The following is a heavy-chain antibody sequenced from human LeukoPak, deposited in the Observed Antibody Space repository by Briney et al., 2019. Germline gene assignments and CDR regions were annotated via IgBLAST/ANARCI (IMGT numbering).Heavy chain of an antibody. CDR3: ARSYDFWSGYYYNAFDI. Sequence: SETLSLTCTVSGGSISSSSYYWGWIRQPPGKGLEWTGSIYYSGSTYYNPSLKSRVTISVDTSKNQFSLKLSSVTAADTAVYYCARSYDFWSGYYYNAFDIWGQGTMVTVSS. CDR2: IYYSGST. CDR1: GGSISSSSYY. D-gene: IGHD3-3*01. J-gene: IGHJ3*02. V-gene: IGHV4-39*07.